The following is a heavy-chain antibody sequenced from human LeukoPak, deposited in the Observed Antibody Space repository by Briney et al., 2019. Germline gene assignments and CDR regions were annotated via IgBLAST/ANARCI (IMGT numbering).Heavy chain of an antibody. D-gene: IGHD2-15*01. CDR1: GGSISSSSYY. J-gene: IGHJ3*02. V-gene: IGHV4-39*01. CDR2: IYYSGST. CDR3: ARWPRGIVVVVAATDAFDI. Sequence: TSSETLSLTCTVSGGSISSSSYYWGWIRQPPGKGLEWIGSIYYSGSTYYNPPLKSRVTISVDTSKNQFSLKLSSVTAADTAVYYCARWPRGIVVVVAATDAFDIWGQGTMVTVSS.